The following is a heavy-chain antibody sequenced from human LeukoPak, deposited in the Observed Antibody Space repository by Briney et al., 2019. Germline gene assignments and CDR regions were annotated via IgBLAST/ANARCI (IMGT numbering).Heavy chain of an antibody. CDR1: GYTFTACA. J-gene: IGHJ3*02. Sequence: ASVKVSCKTSGYTFTACAVHWVRQAPGQRLEWMGWIHADSGNTKYSQKLQGRVAIARDTSASTIYMELTSLRIEDTAVYFCTIGLAGDWDAFDIWGLGTMVTVSS. CDR2: IHADSGNT. V-gene: IGHV1-3*01. D-gene: IGHD6-19*01. CDR3: TIGLAGDWDAFDI.